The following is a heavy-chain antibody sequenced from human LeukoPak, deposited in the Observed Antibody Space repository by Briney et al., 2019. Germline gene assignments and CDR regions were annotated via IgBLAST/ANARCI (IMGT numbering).Heavy chain of an antibody. Sequence: PSETLSLTCTVSGGSISSSSYYWGWIRQPPGKGLEWIGSIYYSGSTNYNPSLKSRVTISVDTSKNQFSLKLSSVTAADTAVYHCARGGGMGHYYYYMDVWGKGTTVTISS. J-gene: IGHJ6*03. CDR1: GGSISSSSYY. CDR2: IYYSGST. CDR3: ARGGGMGHYYYYMDV. D-gene: IGHD5-24*01. V-gene: IGHV4-39*07.